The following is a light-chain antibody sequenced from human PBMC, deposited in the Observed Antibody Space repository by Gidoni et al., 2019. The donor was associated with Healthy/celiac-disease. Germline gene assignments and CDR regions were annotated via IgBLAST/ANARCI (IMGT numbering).Light chain of an antibody. CDR1: SGSVSTSAY. Sequence: VVTQEPSFSVSPGLTVTLTCGLSSGSVSTSAYPSWYQQTPGQAPRTLIYSTNTLSSWVPYLFSGSILGNKAALTITGAQADDESDYYCVLYMGSGIWVFGGGTKLTVL. V-gene: IGLV8-61*01. CDR3: VLYMGSGIWV. CDR2: STN. J-gene: IGLJ3*02.